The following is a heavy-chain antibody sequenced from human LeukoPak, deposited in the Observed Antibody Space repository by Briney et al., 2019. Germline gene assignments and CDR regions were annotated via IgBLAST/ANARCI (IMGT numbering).Heavy chain of an antibody. CDR2: VFYSGST. J-gene: IGHJ5*02. D-gene: IGHD6-6*01. CDR1: GGSISSYY. CDR3: ARAIQYSSSKPWFDP. V-gene: IGHV4-59*01. Sequence: SETLSLTCTVSGGSISSYYWGWIRQPPGKGLEWIGYVFYSGSTNYNPSLKSRVTISLDTSKNQFSLKLTSVTAADTAVYYCARAIQYSSSKPWFDPWDQGTLVTVSS.